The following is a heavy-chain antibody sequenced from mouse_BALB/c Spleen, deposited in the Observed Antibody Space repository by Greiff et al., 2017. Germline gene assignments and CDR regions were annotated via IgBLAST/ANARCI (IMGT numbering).Heavy chain of an antibody. Sequence: QVQLQQPGAELVMPGASVKMSCKASGYTFTDYWMHWVKQRPGQGLEWIGAIDTSDSYTSYNQKFKGKATLTVDESSSTAYMQLSSLTSEDSAVYYCAREGYGNYLYWGQGTTLTVSS. J-gene: IGHJ2*01. CDR3: AREGYGNYLY. V-gene: IGHV1-69*01. D-gene: IGHD2-10*02. CDR2: IDTSDSYT. CDR1: GYTFTDYW.